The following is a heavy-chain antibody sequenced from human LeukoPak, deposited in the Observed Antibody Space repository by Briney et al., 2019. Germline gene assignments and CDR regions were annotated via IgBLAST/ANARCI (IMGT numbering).Heavy chain of an antibody. J-gene: IGHJ3*02. CDR3: AKETRQRLLEWLFTGDSFDI. V-gene: IGHV3-9*01. CDR1: GFTFDDYA. CDR2: ISWNSDNI. D-gene: IGHD3-3*01. Sequence: GRSLRLSCAASGFTFDDYAMHWVRQAPGKGLEWVSGISWNSDNIVYADSVKGRFTISRDNAKNSLYLQMKSLRTEDTALYYCAKETRQRLLEWLFTGDSFDIWGQGTMVTVSS.